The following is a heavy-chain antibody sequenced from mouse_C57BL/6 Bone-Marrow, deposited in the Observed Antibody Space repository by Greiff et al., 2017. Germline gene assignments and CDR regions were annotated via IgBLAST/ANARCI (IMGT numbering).Heavy chain of an antibody. D-gene: IGHD1-1*01. Sequence: EVQLMESGGDLVKPGGSLKLSCAASGFTFSSYGMSWVRQTPDQRLEWVATISSGGSYTNYPDSVKGQFTITRDNATTTLYMQMSSLKSEDTAMYYCARLRLLRFAYWGQGTLVTVSA. J-gene: IGHJ3*01. CDR1: GFTFSSYG. CDR2: ISSGGSYT. V-gene: IGHV5-6*01. CDR3: ARLRLLRFAY.